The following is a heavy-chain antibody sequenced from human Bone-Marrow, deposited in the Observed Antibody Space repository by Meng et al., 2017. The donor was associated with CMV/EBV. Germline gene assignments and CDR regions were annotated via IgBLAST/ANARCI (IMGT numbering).Heavy chain of an antibody. CDR2: IGYDGGDQ. V-gene: IGHV3-30*02. CDR1: GFRFSNFG. D-gene: IGHD3-16*01. CDR3: AKTGGDSVRPVFFYFGIDV. Sequence: GGSLRLSCAASGFRFSNFGMHWVRLSPGKGLEWLAFIGYDGGDQFYSDSVKGRFIISRDNSKKTLYLELNSLRAEDTAVYYCAKTGGDSVRPVFFYFGIDVWGPGTTVTVSS. J-gene: IGHJ6*02.